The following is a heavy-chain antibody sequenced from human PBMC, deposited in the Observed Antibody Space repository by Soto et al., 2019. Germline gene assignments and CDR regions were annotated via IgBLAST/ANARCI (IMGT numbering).Heavy chain of an antibody. CDR2: IYYSGST. CDR3: ARWGYCSSTSCSTLRLDP. J-gene: IGHJ5*02. V-gene: IGHV4-31*03. D-gene: IGHD2-2*01. Sequence: SETLSLTCTVSGGSISSGGYYWSWIRQHPGKGLEWIGYIYYSGSTYYNPSLKSRVTISVDTSKNQFSLKLSSVTAADTAVYYCARWGYCSSTSCSTLRLDPWGQGTLVTVSS. CDR1: GGSISSGGYY.